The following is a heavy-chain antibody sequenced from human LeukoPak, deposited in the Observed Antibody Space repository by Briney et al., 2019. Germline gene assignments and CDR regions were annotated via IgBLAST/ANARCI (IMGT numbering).Heavy chain of an antibody. CDR2: IYSGGST. D-gene: IGHD4-11*01. J-gene: IGHJ5*02. Sequence: PGRSLRLSCAASGFTVSSNYMSWVRQAPGKGLKWVSVIYSGGSTYYADSVKGRFTISRDNSKNTLYLQMNSLRAEDTAVYYCASRATVTTDRFWFDPWGQGTLVTVSS. CDR3: ASRATVTTDRFWFDP. CDR1: GFTVSSNY. V-gene: IGHV3-53*01.